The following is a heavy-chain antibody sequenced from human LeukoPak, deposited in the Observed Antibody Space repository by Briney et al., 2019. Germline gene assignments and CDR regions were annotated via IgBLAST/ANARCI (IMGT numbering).Heavy chain of an antibody. Sequence: SETLSLTCALYGGSFRVYYCRWLRHPPGKGLEWVGEIIHRGSINYNPSLKRRVTISVDTSKNQFSLKLSSVTAADTAVYFCARGRQLGPAYFDYWGQGTLVTVSS. CDR1: GGSFRVYY. J-gene: IGHJ4*02. CDR3: ARGRQLGPAYFDY. CDR2: IIHRGSI. D-gene: IGHD2-2*01. V-gene: IGHV4-34*01.